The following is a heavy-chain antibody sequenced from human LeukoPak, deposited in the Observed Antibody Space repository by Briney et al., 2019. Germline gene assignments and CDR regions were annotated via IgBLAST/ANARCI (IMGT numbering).Heavy chain of an antibody. V-gene: IGHV3-30*01. CDR1: QFTFSSHA. CDR3: ARGGTYYYQYYYMDV. D-gene: IGHD3-16*01. CDR2: MSFDGSHI. Sequence: GGSLRLSRAASQFTFSSHAMNWVRQAPGKGLDWVAVMSFDGSHIYYAHSVKGRFTISRDNSNNTLFLQMNSLYADDTAVYYCARGGTYYYQYYYMDVWGKGTTVTVSS. J-gene: IGHJ6*03.